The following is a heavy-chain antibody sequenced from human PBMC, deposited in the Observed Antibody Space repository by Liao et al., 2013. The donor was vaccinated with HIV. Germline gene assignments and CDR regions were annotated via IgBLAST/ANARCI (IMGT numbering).Heavy chain of an antibody. CDR2: IYYSGST. D-gene: IGHD3-3*01. J-gene: IGHJ3*02. CDR1: GGSITSYY. CDR3: ARAPRRLLYI. Sequence: QVQLQESGPGLVKPSETLSLTCTVSGGSITSYYWSWIRQPPGKGLEWIGYIYYSGSTNHNPSLKSRVTISVDTSKNQFSLKLSSVTAADTAVYYCARAPRRLLYIWGRRDNGHRLF. V-gene: IGHV4-59*01.